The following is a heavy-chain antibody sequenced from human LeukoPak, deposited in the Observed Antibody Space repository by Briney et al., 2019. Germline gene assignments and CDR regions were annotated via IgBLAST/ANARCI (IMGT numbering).Heavy chain of an antibody. V-gene: IGHV3-74*01. J-gene: IGHJ1*01. CDR1: GFAFSSYA. CDR3: VGCDSSGYSGKYFQH. D-gene: IGHD3-22*01. CDR2: INSDGSTT. Sequence: PGGSLRLSCAASGFAFSSYAMSWVRQAPGKGLVWVSRINSDGSTTSYADSVKGRFTISRDNAKNTLYLQMNSLRAEDTAVYYCVGCDSSGYSGKYFQHWGQGTLVTVSS.